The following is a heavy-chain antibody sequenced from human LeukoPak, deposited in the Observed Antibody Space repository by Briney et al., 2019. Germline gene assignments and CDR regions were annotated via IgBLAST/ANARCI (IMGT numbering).Heavy chain of an antibody. D-gene: IGHD6-6*01. V-gene: IGHV7-4-1*02. J-gene: IGHJ3*02. CDR3: ARKGHYSSSFSAFDI. CDR2: INTNTGNP. CDR1: GYTFTSYA. Sequence: GASVKVSCKASGYTFTSYAMNWVRQAPGQGLEWMGWINTNTGNPTYAQGLTGRFVCSLDTSVSTAYLQISSLKAEDTAVYYCARKGHYSSSFSAFDIWGQGTMVTVSS.